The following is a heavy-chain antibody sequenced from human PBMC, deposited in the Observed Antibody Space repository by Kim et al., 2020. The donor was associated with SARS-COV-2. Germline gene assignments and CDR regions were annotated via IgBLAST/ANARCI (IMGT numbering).Heavy chain of an antibody. V-gene: IGHV1-3*01. CDR2: INAGNGNT. D-gene: IGHD1-1*01. Sequence: ASVKVSCKASGYTFTSYAMHWVRQAPGQRLEWIGWINAGNGNTRYSQKFQGRVTITRDTSASTAYMELSSLRSEDTAVYYCARDWEAASGTWWFDPWGQGTLVTVSS. CDR3: ARDWEAASGTWWFDP. CDR1: GYTFTSYA. J-gene: IGHJ5*02.